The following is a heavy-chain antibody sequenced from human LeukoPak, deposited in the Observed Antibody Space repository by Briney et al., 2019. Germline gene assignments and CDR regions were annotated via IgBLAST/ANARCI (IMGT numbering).Heavy chain of an antibody. Sequence: SETLSLTCTVSGGSISSGGYYWSWIRQHPGKGLEWIGYIYYSGSTYYNPSLKSRFTISVDTSKNQFSLKLSSVTAADTAVYYCAADRGYCSGGSCYQGNYFDYWGQGTLVTVSS. J-gene: IGHJ4*02. CDR3: AADRGYCSGGSCYQGNYFDY. CDR1: GGSISSGGYY. CDR2: IYYSGST. V-gene: IGHV4-31*03. D-gene: IGHD2-15*01.